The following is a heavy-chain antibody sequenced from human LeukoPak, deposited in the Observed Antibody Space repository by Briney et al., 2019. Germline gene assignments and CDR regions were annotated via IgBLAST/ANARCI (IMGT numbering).Heavy chain of an antibody. CDR3: ATESGSYYPHDAFDI. CDR1: GYSFTTYD. V-gene: IGHV1-8*02. D-gene: IGHD1-26*01. Sequence: ASVKVSCKASGYSFTTYDINWVRQATGQGLEWMGWMNPNSGNTGYAQKFQGRVTMTEDTSTDTAYMELSSLRSEDTAVYYCATESGSYYPHDAFDIWGQGTMVTVSS. CDR2: MNPNSGNT. J-gene: IGHJ3*02.